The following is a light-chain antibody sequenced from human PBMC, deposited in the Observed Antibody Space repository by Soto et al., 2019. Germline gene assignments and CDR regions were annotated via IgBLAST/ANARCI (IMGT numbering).Light chain of an antibody. J-gene: IGKJ5*01. CDR2: DAS. CDR3: QQRSNWPIT. CDR1: QGIGDT. Sequence: EVVMRQSPATLSVSPGEGATLSCRASQGIGDTLAWYQQKPGQAPRLLIYDASNRATGIPARFSGSGSGTDFTLTISSPEPEDFAVYYCQQRSNWPITFGQGTRLEIK. V-gene: IGKV3-11*01.